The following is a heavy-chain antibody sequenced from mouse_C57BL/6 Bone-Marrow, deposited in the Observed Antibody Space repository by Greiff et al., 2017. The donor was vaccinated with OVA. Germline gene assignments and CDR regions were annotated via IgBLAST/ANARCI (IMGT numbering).Heavy chain of an antibody. CDR1: GYTFTSYW. V-gene: IGHV1-64*01. CDR2: IHPNSGST. J-gene: IGHJ3*01. CDR3: ARERGFAY. Sequence: QVHVKQSGAELVKPGASVKLSCKASGYTFTSYWMHWVKQRPGQGLEWIGMIHPNSGSTNYNEKFKSKATLTVDKSSSTAYMQLSSLTSEDSAVYYCARERGFAYWGQGTLVTVSA.